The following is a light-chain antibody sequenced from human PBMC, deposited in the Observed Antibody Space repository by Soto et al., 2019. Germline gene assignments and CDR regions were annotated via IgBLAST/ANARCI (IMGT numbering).Light chain of an antibody. J-gene: IGKJ2*01. CDR3: QQYGSSPYT. Sequence: EIVLTQSPGTLSLSPGERATLSCRASQSVSTSSLAWYQQKPGQAPRLLICGASSRATGIPDRVSGSGSGADFTLSISRLEPEDFAMYYCQQYGSSPYTFGQGTKLAIK. V-gene: IGKV3-20*01. CDR1: QSVSTSS. CDR2: GAS.